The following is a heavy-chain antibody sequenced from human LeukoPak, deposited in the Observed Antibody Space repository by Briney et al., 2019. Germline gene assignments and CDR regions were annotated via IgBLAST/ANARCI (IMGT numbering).Heavy chain of an antibody. J-gene: IGHJ4*02. V-gene: IGHV3-21*01. CDR2: ISSSSSYI. D-gene: IGHD3-9*01. Sequence: GGSLRLSCAASGFTFGSYSMNWVRQAPGKGLEWVSSISSSSSYIYYADSVKGRFTISRDNAKNSLYLQMNSLRAEDTAVYYCARDGMTYYDILTGDFDYWGQGTLVTVSS. CDR1: GFTFGSYS. CDR3: ARDGMTYYDILTGDFDY.